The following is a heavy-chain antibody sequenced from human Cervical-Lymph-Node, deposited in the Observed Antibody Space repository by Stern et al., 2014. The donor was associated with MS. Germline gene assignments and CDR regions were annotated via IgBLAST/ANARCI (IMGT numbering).Heavy chain of an antibody. V-gene: IGHV1-69*06. Sequence: VQLVQSGAGVKKPGSSVKVSCKASGGTSRTYGISWVRQAPGQGLEWMGGIISMLGTTTYAQKIQGRVTITADKSTSTAYMEVTSLRSEDTAVYYCARGETDYFYGMDVWGQGTTVTVSS. CDR3: ARGETDYFYGMDV. D-gene: IGHD3-16*01. CDR1: GGTSRTYG. J-gene: IGHJ6*02. CDR2: IISMLGTT.